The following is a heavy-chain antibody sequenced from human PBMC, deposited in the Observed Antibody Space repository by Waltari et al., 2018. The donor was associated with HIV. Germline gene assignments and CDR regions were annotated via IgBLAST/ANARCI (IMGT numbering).Heavy chain of an antibody. D-gene: IGHD1-26*01. J-gene: IGHJ3*02. CDR2: IPSSRRTI. Sequence: EVQVVESGGGLVQRGGSLRLSCAASGFTFSSYTMNGVRQDTGNGPGGVSGIPSSRRTINYADSVKGRFTISRDNAKNSLYLQMNSLRVEDTALYYGATYSGHYSTAFDIGGRGTMVNVSS. V-gene: IGHV3-48*01. CDR1: GFTFSSYT. CDR3: ATYSGHYSTAFDI.